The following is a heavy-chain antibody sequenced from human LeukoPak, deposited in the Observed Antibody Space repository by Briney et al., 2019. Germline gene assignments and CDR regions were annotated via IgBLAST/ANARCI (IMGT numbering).Heavy chain of an antibody. CDR1: GFTFNNYW. V-gene: IGHV3-7*01. J-gene: IGHJ4*02. CDR3: ARTPDGADY. Sequence: GSLRLSCAASGFTFNNYWMTWFRQAPGKGLEWVANIKQDGTEIFYVDSVRGRFIISRDNAENSLYLQMNSLRVEDTAVYYCARTPDGADYWGQGTLVTVSS. D-gene: IGHD3-10*01. CDR2: IKQDGTEI.